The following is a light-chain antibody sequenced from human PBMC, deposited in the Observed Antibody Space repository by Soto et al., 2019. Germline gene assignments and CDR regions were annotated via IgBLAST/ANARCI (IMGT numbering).Light chain of an antibody. V-gene: IGKV3-20*01. CDR1: QSFSRSF. J-gene: IGKJ2*01. CDR3: QQPGNIPYT. Sequence: EIVLTQSPGTLSLSPGERATLSCRASQSFSRSFLAWYQQKPGQAPRLLIYGASSRATGIPDRFSGSGSGTDFTLTISRLEPEDFAVYYCQQPGNIPYTFGQGTKLEIK. CDR2: GAS.